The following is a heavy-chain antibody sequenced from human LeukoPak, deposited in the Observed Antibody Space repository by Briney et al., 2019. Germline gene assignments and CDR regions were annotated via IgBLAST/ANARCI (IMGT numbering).Heavy chain of an antibody. Sequence: PGGSLRLPCAASGFTFSDYYMSWIRQAPGKGLEWVSYISSSGSTIYYADSVKGRFTISRDNAKNSLYLQMNSLRAEDTAVYYCAGRVGLYYGSGTNWFDPWGQGTLVTVSS. J-gene: IGHJ5*02. CDR1: GFTFSDYY. D-gene: IGHD3-10*01. CDR3: AGRVGLYYGSGTNWFDP. V-gene: IGHV3-11*01. CDR2: ISSSGSTI.